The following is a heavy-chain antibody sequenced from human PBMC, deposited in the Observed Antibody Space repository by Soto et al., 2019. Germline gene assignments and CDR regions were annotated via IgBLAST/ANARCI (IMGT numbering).Heavy chain of an antibody. CDR2: VNPNSGNT. CDR1: GYTFTSYD. D-gene: IGHD3-9*01. J-gene: IGHJ5*02. Sequence: GASVKVSCKASGYTFTSYDINWVRQAAGQGLEWMGWVNPNSGNTGYAQKFQGRVTMTRNTSISTAYMELSSLRSEDTAVYYCARGASILTGYYIRADWFGPWGQGTLVTVSS. CDR3: ARGASILTGYYIRADWFGP. V-gene: IGHV1-8*01.